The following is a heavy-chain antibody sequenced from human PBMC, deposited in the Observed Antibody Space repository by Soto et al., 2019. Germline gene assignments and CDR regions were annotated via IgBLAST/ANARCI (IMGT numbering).Heavy chain of an antibody. CDR2: ISSTTNYI. CDR1: GFTFSRYS. Sequence: EVQLVESGGGLVRPRVSLRLSGAASGFTFSRYSMNWVRQAPGKGLEWVSSISSTTNYIYYADSMKGRFTVSRDNAKNSVYLDMNSLSAEDTAVYYCARESEDLTSNFDYWGQGTLVTVSS. CDR3: ARESEDLTSNFDY. V-gene: IGHV3-21*01. J-gene: IGHJ4*02.